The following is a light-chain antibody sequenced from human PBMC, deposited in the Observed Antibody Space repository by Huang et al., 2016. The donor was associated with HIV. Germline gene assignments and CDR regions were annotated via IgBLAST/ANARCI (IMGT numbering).Light chain of an antibody. CDR2: LGS. Sequence: DIVMTQFPLYLPVTPGEPASISCRASQSLLHSNGYKYLDWYLQKPGQSPQLLIYLGSNRASGVPDRCSGSGSDAEFTLTISSVEAEDVGVYYCMQTLQTPFFSFGPGTIVDI. CDR1: QSLLHSNGYKY. V-gene: IGKV2-28*01. CDR3: MQTLQTPFFS. J-gene: IGKJ3*01.